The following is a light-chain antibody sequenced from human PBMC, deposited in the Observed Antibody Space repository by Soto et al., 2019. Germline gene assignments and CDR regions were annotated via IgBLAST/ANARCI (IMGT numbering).Light chain of an antibody. V-gene: IGKV1-5*03. CDR2: KAS. CDR1: QTISTW. Sequence: IQMTQSPSTLSGPVGDRVTITCRASQTISTWLAWYQQKPGKAPKLLIYKASTLKSGVPSRFSGSGSGTEFTLTISSLQPDDFATYYCQQYNSYSPWTFGQGTKVDI. J-gene: IGKJ1*01. CDR3: QQYNSYSPWT.